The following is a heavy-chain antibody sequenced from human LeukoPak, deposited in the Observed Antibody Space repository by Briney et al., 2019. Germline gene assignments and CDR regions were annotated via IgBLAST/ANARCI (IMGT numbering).Heavy chain of an antibody. D-gene: IGHD2-15*01. J-gene: IGHJ4*02. CDR2: KNENGHT. Sequence: KTSETLSLTCTVSGGSVSSYYWSWIRQPPGKGLEWIGYKNENGHTDYNPSLKSRVTISLDTSKNQFSLKLSSVTAADTAVYFCARDVGGGPYYDYWGQGTLVTASS. CDR3: ARDVGGGPYYDY. V-gene: IGHV4-59*02. CDR1: GGSVSSYY.